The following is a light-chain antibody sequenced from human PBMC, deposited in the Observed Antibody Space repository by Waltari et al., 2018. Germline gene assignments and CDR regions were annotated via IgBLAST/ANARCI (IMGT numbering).Light chain of an antibody. CDR1: DSDVGAYDF. J-gene: IGLJ1*01. Sequence: QSALTQPASVSGSPGQSITISCSGTDSDVGAYDFFSWYQHHPGKAPHLIISEVSNRHSGILNRCSASKSGNTASLTISGLQAEDEADYYCSSYTTSSAPGVFGTGTRVTVL. V-gene: IGLV2-14*01. CDR2: EVS. CDR3: SSYTTSSAPGV.